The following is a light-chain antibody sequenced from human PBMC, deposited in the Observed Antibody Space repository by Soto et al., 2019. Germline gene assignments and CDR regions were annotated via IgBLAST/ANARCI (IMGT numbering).Light chain of an antibody. CDR3: QQRSDRLPIT. CDR1: QSVSSY. V-gene: IGKV3-11*01. Sequence: EILLTQSPSTLSLSPGERATLSCRASQSVSSYLAWYQQKPGQAPRLLIYDASNRATGIPVSFSGSGSGTDFTLTISSLEPEDSAVYYCQQRSDRLPITFGQGTRLEI. CDR2: DAS. J-gene: IGKJ5*01.